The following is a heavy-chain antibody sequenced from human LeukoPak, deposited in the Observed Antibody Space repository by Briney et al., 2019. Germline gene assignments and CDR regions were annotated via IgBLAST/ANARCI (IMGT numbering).Heavy chain of an antibody. CDR1: GYTFTSYD. Sequence: ASVKVSCKASGYTFTSYDINWVRQATGQGLEWMGWMNPNSGNTGYAQKFQGRVTMTRNTSISTAYMELSSLRSEDTAVYYCARDVRDIVLMVYAKGGLDYWGQGTLVTVSS. CDR3: ARDVRDIVLMVYAKGGLDY. V-gene: IGHV1-8*01. D-gene: IGHD2-8*01. J-gene: IGHJ4*02. CDR2: MNPNSGNT.